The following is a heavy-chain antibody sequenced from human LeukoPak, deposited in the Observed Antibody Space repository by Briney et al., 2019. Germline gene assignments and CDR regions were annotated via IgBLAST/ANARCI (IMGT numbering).Heavy chain of an antibody. D-gene: IGHD6-13*01. V-gene: IGHV4-59*01. CDR2: IYNSGST. CDR1: GGSISTYY. CDR3: ARENSNSWYLDY. J-gene: IGHJ4*02. Sequence: PSGTLSLTCTVSGGSISTYYWSWIRQPPGKGLEWIGYIYNSGSTNYNPSLKSRVTISVDTSKNQFSLKLSSVTAADTAVYYCARENSNSWYLDYWGQGTLVTVSS.